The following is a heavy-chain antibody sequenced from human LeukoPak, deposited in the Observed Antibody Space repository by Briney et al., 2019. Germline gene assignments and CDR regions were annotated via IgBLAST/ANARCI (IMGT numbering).Heavy chain of an antibody. V-gene: IGHV3-33*01. Sequence: GGSLRLSCAASGFTFSSYGMHWVRQAPGKGLEWVAVIWYDGSNKYYADPVKGRFTISRDNSKNTLYLQMNSLRAEDTAVYYCARDNMRAYSSGSYYFDYWGQGTLVTVSS. CDR3: ARDNMRAYSSGSYYFDY. CDR1: GFTFSSYG. J-gene: IGHJ4*02. CDR2: IWYDGSNK. D-gene: IGHD6-19*01.